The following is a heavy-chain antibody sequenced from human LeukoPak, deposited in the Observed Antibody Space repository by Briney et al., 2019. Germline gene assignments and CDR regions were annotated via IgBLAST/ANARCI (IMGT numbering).Heavy chain of an antibody. CDR3: VKQHYDSSGPAGFDY. CDR2: ISSNGGST. V-gene: IGHV3-64D*06. D-gene: IGHD3-22*01. Sequence: GRSLRLSCSASGFTFSSYAMHWVRQAPGKGLEYVSAISSNGGSTYYADSVKGRFPISRDNSKNTLYLQMSSLRAEDTAVYYCVKQHYDSSGPAGFDYWGQGTLVTVSS. J-gene: IGHJ4*02. CDR1: GFTFSSYA.